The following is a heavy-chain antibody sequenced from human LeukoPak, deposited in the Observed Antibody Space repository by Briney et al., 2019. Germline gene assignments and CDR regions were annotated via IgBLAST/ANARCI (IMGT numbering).Heavy chain of an antibody. V-gene: IGHV3-21*01. CDR2: ITSSSSYI. CDR3: ARHVVAVGFDY. CDR1: GFTFSSYT. D-gene: IGHD3-22*01. Sequence: TGGSLRLSCAASGFTFSSYTMNWVRRAPGKGLEWVSSITSSSSYIYYADSVMGRFTISRDNANNSLYLQMNSLRAEDTAVYYCARHVVAVGFDYWGQGTLVTVSS. J-gene: IGHJ4*02.